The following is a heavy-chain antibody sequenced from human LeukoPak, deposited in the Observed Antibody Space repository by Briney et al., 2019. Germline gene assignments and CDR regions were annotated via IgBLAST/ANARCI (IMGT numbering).Heavy chain of an antibody. CDR3: ASGLGVVRYYYYMDV. CDR1: GYSISSGYY. D-gene: IGHD2-21*01. J-gene: IGHJ6*03. Sequence: SETLSLTCTVSGYSISSGYYWGWIRQPPGKGLEWIGRIYTSGSTNYNPSLKSRVTMSVDTSKNQFSLKLNSVTAADTAVYYCASGLGVVRYYYYMDVWGKGTTVTVSS. CDR2: IYTSGST. V-gene: IGHV4-38-2*02.